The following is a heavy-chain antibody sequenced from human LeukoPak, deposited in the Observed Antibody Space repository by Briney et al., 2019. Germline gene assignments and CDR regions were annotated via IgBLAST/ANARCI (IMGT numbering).Heavy chain of an antibody. CDR3: ARDLGDPDYYYYMDV. Sequence: ASVKVSCKASGYTFTSYAMHWVRQAPGQRLEWMGWINAGNGNTKYSQEFQGRVTITRDTSAGTAYMELSSLRSEDTAVYYCARDLGDPDYYYYMDVWGKGTTVTVSS. CDR2: INAGNGNT. D-gene: IGHD3-16*01. CDR1: GYTFTSYA. V-gene: IGHV1-3*03. J-gene: IGHJ6*03.